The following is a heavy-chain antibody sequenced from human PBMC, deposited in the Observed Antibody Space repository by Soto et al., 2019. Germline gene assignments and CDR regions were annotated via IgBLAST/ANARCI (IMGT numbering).Heavy chain of an antibody. J-gene: IGHJ4*02. CDR1: GYTFTSYG. CDR2: ISAYNGNT. Sequence: ASVKVSCKASGYTFTSYGISWVRQAPGQGLEWMGWISAYNGNTNYAQKLQGRVTMTTDTSTSTAYMELRSLRSDDTAVYYCARDRGYYGSGSYRRYFDYWGQGXLVTVYS. V-gene: IGHV1-18*04. D-gene: IGHD3-10*01. CDR3: ARDRGYYGSGSYRRYFDY.